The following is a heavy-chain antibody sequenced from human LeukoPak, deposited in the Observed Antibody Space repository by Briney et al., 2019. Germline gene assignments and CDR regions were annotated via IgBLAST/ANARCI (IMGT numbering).Heavy chain of an antibody. J-gene: IGHJ5*02. CDR2: INNDGSRT. V-gene: IGHV3-74*01. D-gene: IGHD6-19*01. CDR3: VRDFAVKVAAYNWFDP. CDR1: GFTFSSHW. Sequence: PGGSLRLSCAASGFTFSSHWMHWVRQTPGKGLVWVSRINNDGSRTDYADSVKGRFTISRDNAKNTLYLEMNGLRAEDTAVYYCVRDFAVKVAAYNWFDPWGQGTLVTVSS.